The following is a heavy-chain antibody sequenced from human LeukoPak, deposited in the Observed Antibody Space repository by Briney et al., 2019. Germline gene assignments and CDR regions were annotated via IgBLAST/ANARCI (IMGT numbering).Heavy chain of an antibody. CDR3: ARVDYDILTGSKVLDY. J-gene: IGHJ4*02. V-gene: IGHV4-59*01. CDR1: GGSISSYY. D-gene: IGHD3-9*01. Sequence: SETLSLTCTVSGGSISSYYWSWIRQPPGKGLEWIGYIYYSGSTNYNPSLKSRVTISVDTSKNQFSLKLSSVTAADTAVYYCARVDYDILTGSKVLDYWGQGTLVTVSS. CDR2: IYYSGST.